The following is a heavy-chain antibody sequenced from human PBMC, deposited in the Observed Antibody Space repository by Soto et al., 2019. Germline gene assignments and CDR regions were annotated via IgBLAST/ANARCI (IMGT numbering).Heavy chain of an antibody. V-gene: IGHV1-46*01. CDR2: INPSGGST. D-gene: IGHD2-8*01. Sequence: GASVKVSCKASGYTFTSYYMHWVRQAPGQGLEWMGIINPSGGSTSYAQKFQGRVTMTTDTSTSTAYMELGSLKSDDTAVYYCALLLYCTNVTCFFLDYCGQRSVVPVSS. J-gene: IGHJ4*02. CDR3: ALLLYCTNVTCFFLDY. CDR1: GYTFTSYY.